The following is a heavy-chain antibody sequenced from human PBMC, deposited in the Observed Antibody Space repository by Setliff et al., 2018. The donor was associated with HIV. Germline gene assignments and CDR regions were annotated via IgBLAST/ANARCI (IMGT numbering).Heavy chain of an antibody. D-gene: IGHD6-13*01. V-gene: IGHV4-39*01. CDR3: ARRGIAAAGSDS. Sequence: ETLSLTCTVSGGSISSSSYYWGWIRQPPGKGLEWIGSIYYSGSTYYTPSLRSRVTISVDTSQNQFSLKLNSVTAADTAVYYCARRGIAAAGSDSWGQGTLVTVSS. CDR2: IYYSGST. CDR1: GGSISSSSYY. J-gene: IGHJ4*02.